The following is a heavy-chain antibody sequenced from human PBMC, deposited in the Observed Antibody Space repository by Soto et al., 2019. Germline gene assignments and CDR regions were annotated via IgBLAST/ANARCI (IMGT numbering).Heavy chain of an antibody. CDR3: ASGDTQQQLYTYGMDV. V-gene: IGHV3-33*01. Sequence: QVQLVESGGGVVQPGRSLRLSCAASGFTFSSYGMHWVRQAPGKGLEWVAVIWYDGSNKYYADSVKGRFTISRDNTKNTLYLQRNSLRADDGAVYYCASGDTQQQLYTYGMDVWGQGATVTVAS. J-gene: IGHJ6*02. CDR1: GFTFSSYG. CDR2: IWYDGSNK. D-gene: IGHD6-13*01.